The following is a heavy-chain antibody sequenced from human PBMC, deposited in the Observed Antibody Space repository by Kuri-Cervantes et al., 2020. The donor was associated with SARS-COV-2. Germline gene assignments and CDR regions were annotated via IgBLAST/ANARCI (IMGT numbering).Heavy chain of an antibody. D-gene: IGHD3-22*01. Sequence: GESLKISCAASGLTFSSYDMHWVRQAPGKGLEWVAVISYDGSNKYYADSVKGRFTISRDNSKNTLYLQMNSLRAEDTAVYYCAKGGETAYDSSLDYWGQGTLVTVSS. J-gene: IGHJ4*02. CDR3: AKGGETAYDSSLDY. CDR2: ISYDGSNK. V-gene: IGHV3-30*18. CDR1: GLTFSSYD.